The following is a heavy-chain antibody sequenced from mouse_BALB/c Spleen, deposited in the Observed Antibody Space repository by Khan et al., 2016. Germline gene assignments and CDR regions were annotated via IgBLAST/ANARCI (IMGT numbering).Heavy chain of an antibody. D-gene: IGHD3-1*01. CDR3: ARSGWVPYFDY. J-gene: IGHJ2*01. V-gene: IGHV9-2-1*01. CDR2: INTETGEP. CDR1: GYTFTDYS. Sequence: QIQLVQSGPELKKPGETVKISCKASGYTFTDYSMHWVKQAPGKGLKWMGWINTETGEPTYADDFKGRFAFSLETSASTAYLQINNLKNEDTATYFFARSGWVPYFDYWGHGTTLTVSS.